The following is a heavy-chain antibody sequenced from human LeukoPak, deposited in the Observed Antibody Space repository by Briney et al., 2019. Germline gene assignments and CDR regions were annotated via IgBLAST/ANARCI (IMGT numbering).Heavy chain of an antibody. V-gene: IGHV3-30*18. CDR2: ISYDGSNK. D-gene: IGHD3-22*01. J-gene: IGHJ4*02. Sequence: GGSLRLSCAASGFTFSSYGKHWVRQAPGKGLEWVAVISYDGSNKYYADSVKGRFTISRDNSKNTLYLQMNSLRAEDTAVYYCAKPYDSSGYCPPPLGDYFDYWGQGTLVTVSS. CDR3: AKPYDSSGYCPPPLGDYFDY. CDR1: GFTFSSYG.